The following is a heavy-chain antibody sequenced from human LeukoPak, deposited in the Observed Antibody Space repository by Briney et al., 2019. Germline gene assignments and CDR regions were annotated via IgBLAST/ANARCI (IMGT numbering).Heavy chain of an antibody. D-gene: IGHD5-24*01. CDR2: FDPEDGET. J-gene: IGHJ4*02. V-gene: IGHV1-24*01. Sequence: AASVKVSCKVSGYTLTELSMHWVRQAPGKGLEWMGGFDPEDGETIYAQKFQGRVTMTEDTSTDTAYMELSSLRSEDTAVYYCATGRRDGYKLDYWGQGTLVTVSS. CDR3: ATGRRDGYKLDY. CDR1: GYTLTELS.